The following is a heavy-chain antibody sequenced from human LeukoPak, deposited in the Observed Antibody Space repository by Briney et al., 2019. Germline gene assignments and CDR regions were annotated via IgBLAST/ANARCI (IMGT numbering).Heavy chain of an antibody. Sequence: GGSLRLSCSASGFTFSTYVMSWVRQAPGKGLEWLARVCSDGNGKFSADSVKGRFTISRDHSKNTMYLQMNSLRDEDTVVYYCVRVLTVTFDSWGQGTLVTVSS. V-gene: IGHV3-33*08. CDR2: VCSDGNGK. CDR3: VRVLTVTFDS. J-gene: IGHJ4*02. CDR1: GFTFSTYV. D-gene: IGHD4-17*01.